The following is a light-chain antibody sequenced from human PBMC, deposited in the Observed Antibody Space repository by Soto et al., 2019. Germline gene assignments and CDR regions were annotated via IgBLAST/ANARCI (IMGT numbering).Light chain of an antibody. CDR2: DAS. Sequence: EIVMTQSPDTLSVSPGETATLSCRASPSVGSNLAWYQQKPGQAPRLLISDASTRAAGLPARFSGSGSGTEFTLTITSLQSEDFAVYYCQQSNNWPKTFGQGTKVEIK. V-gene: IGKV3-15*01. CDR1: PSVGSN. J-gene: IGKJ1*01. CDR3: QQSNNWPKT.